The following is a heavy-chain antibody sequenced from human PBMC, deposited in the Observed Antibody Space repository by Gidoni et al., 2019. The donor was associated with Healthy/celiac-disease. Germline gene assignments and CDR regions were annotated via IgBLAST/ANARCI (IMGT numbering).Heavy chain of an antibody. CDR3: ARVYYDFWSGYYGPYYYGMDV. V-gene: IGHV3-7*01. CDR2: IKQDGSEK. J-gene: IGHJ6*02. Sequence: EVQLVESGGGLVQPGGSLRLSCAASGFTFSSYWMSWVRQAPGKGLEWVANIKQDGSEKYYVDSVKGRFTISRDNAKNSLYLQMNSLRAEDTAVYYCARVYYDFWSGYYGPYYYGMDVWGQGTTVTVSS. CDR1: GFTFSSYW. D-gene: IGHD3-3*01.